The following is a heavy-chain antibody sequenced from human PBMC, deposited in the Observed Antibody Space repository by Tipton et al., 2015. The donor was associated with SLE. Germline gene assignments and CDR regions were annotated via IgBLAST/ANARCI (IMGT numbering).Heavy chain of an antibody. CDR2: IYYSGST. CDR3: ASPGIGPVY. J-gene: IGHJ4*02. V-gene: IGHV4-39*01. D-gene: IGHD1-26*01. Sequence: LRLSCTVPGGSISSSTYYWGWIRQPPGKGLEWIGSIYYSGSTYYNPSLKSRVTISVDTSKNQFSLKLSSVTAADTAVYYCASPGIGPVYWGQGTLVTVSS. CDR1: GGSISSSTYY.